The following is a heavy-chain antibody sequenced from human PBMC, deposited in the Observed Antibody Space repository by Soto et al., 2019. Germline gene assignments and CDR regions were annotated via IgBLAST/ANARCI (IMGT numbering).Heavy chain of an antibody. Sequence: PSETLSLTCTVSGGSISSYYWSCIRQPPGKGLEWIGYIYYSGSTNYNPSLRSRVTISVDTSKNQFSLKLSSVTAADTAVYYCARRYGYSFDYWGQGTLVTVPQ. J-gene: IGHJ4*02. D-gene: IGHD1-1*01. V-gene: IGHV4-59*08. CDR2: IYYSGST. CDR3: ARRYGYSFDY. CDR1: GGSISSYY.